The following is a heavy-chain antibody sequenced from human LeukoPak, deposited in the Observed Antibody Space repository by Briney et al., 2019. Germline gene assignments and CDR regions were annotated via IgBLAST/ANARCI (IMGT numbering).Heavy chain of an antibody. CDR1: GASISGSGYY. Sequence: SETLSLTCAVSGASISGSGYYWGWIRQPPGKGLEWIGNIYYSGSTYYNASLQSRVTISIDTSKNQFSLRLNSVTAADTAMYYCAKSGGYGLIDYWVQGTLVTVSS. J-gene: IGHJ4*02. CDR3: AKSGGYGLIDY. CDR2: IYYSGST. V-gene: IGHV4-39*01. D-gene: IGHD1-26*01.